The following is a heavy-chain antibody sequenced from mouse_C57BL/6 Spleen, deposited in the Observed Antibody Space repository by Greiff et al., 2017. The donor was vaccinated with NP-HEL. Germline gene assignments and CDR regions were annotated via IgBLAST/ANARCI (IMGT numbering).Heavy chain of an antibody. D-gene: IGHD1-1*01. Sequence: EVQGVESGGGLVKPGGSLKLSCAASGFTFSSYAMSWVRQTPEKRLEWVATISDGGSYTYYPDNVKGRFTISRDNAKNNLYLQMSHLKSEDTAMYYCARAGYYYGLFFDYWGQGTTLTVSS. CDR2: ISDGGSYT. J-gene: IGHJ2*01. CDR3: ARAGYYYGLFFDY. V-gene: IGHV5-4*01. CDR1: GFTFSSYA.